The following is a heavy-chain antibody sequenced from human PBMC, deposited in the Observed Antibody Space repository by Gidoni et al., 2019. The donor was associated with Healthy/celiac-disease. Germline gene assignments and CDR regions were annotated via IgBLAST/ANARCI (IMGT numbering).Heavy chain of an antibody. CDR3: ARHGGVYGSGSSNWFDP. CDR2: IYYSGST. CDR1: GGSISSSSYY. Sequence: QLQLQESGPGLVKPSETLSLTCTVSGGSISSSSYYWGWIRQPPGKGLEWIGSIYYSGSTYYNPSLKSRVTISVDTSKNQFSLKLSSVTAADTAVYYCARHGGVYGSGSSNWFDPWGQGTLVTVSS. V-gene: IGHV4-39*01. D-gene: IGHD3-10*01. J-gene: IGHJ5*02.